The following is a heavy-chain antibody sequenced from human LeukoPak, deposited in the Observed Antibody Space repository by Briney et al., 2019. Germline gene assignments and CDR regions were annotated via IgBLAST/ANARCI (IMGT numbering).Heavy chain of an antibody. Sequence: GGSLRLSCAASVFTFSSYGMHWVRQAPGKGLEWVAVIWYDGSNKYYADSVKGRFTISRDNSKNTLYLQMNSLRAEDTAVYYCARDDCSSISCYHNWFDPWGQGTLVTVSS. V-gene: IGHV3-33*01. J-gene: IGHJ5*02. CDR3: ARDDCSSISCYHNWFDP. D-gene: IGHD2-2*01. CDR2: IWYDGSNK. CDR1: VFTFSSYG.